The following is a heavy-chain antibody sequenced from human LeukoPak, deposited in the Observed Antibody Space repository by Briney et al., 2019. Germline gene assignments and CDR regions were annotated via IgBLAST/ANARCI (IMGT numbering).Heavy chain of an antibody. CDR1: GGTFSSYA. D-gene: IGHD2-2*01. V-gene: IGHV1-69*13. CDR3: ARGGDIVVVPAAYHFDY. CDR2: IIPIFGTA. J-gene: IGHJ4*02. Sequence: SVKVSCKASGGTFSSYAISWVRQAPGQGLEWMGGIIPIFGTANYAQKFQGRVTITADESTSTAYMELSSLRSEDTAVYYCARGGDIVVVPAAYHFDYWGQGTLVAVSS.